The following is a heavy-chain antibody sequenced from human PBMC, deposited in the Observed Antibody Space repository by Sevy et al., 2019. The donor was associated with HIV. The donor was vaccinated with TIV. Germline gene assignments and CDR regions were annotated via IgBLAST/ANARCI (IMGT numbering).Heavy chain of an antibody. D-gene: IGHD1-26*01. CDR3: AGENAWGRGYS. CDR2: IYYNGHI. V-gene: IGHV4-59*08. J-gene: IGHJ4*02. CDR1: GGSITSLY. Sequence: SETLSLTCTVSGGSITSLYWNWIRQPPGKGLEWIANIYYNGHINYNPSPKNRVTLSLDTSKNQFSLRLSSVNATDTAMYYCAGENAWGRGYSWGQGTLVTVSS.